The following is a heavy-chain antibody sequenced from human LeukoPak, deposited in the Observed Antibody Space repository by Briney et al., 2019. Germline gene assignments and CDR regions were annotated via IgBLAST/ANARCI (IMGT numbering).Heavy chain of an antibody. D-gene: IGHD1-26*01. CDR1: GFTFSNYF. V-gene: IGHV3-7*01. CDR2: IKEDGSQR. J-gene: IGHJ4*02. Sequence: GGSLRLSCAASGFTFSNYFMTWVRQAPGKGLEWVANIKEDGSQRYYVDSVEGRFTISRDNAKNSLYLQMNSLRAEDTAVYYCATGLVGATGALDCWGQGTLVNVSS. CDR3: ATGLVGATGALDC.